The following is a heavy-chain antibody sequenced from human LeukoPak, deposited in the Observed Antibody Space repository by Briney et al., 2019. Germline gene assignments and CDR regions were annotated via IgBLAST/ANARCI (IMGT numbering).Heavy chain of an antibody. Sequence: PGGTLRLSCAVSGLIFSNYWVTWARQAAGKGLEWVANIKQAGSEKYYVDSVKGRFTISRDNAKKSLYLQMNSQRAEDTAVYYGAAAGMDYWGQGTLVTVSS. J-gene: IGHJ4*02. D-gene: IGHD6-19*01. V-gene: IGHV3-7*01. CDR3: AAAGMDY. CDR1: GLIFSNYW. CDR2: IKQAGSEK.